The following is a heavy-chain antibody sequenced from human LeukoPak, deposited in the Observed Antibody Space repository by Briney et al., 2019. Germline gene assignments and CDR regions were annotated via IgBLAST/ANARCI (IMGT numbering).Heavy chain of an antibody. CDR3: ARAHSSGWSNFDY. Sequence: PSETLSLTCTVSGGSISSSSYYWGWIRQPPEKGLEWIGSIYYSGSTYYNPSLKSRLTISVDTSKNQFSLRLSSVTAADTAVYYCARAHSSGWSNFDYWGQGTLVTVSS. CDR2: IYYSGST. J-gene: IGHJ4*02. V-gene: IGHV4-39*07. D-gene: IGHD6-19*01. CDR1: GGSISSSSYY.